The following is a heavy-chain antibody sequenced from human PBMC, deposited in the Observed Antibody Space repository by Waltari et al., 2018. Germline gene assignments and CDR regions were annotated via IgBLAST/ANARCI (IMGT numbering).Heavy chain of an antibody. V-gene: IGHV5-51*03. J-gene: IGHJ4*02. CDR1: GYSFTSYW. CDR2: IYPVDSGT. CDR3: ARLYGTSQWLSPTFDY. D-gene: IGHD3-22*01. Sequence: EVQLVQSGAEVKKPGESLKISCKGSGYSFTSYWIGWVGKMPGKGLEWMGIIYPVDSGTRYSPAFQGQVTISADKSISTAYLQWSSLKASDTAMYYCARLYGTSQWLSPTFDYWGQGTLVTVSS.